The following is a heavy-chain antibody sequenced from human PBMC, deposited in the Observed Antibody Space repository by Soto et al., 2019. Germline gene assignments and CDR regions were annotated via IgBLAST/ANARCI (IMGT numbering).Heavy chain of an antibody. CDR1: GYSFSTFW. Sequence: GESLNISCKGSGYSFSTFWIGLVRQMPGKGLEWMGIIYPSDSDTRYSPSFQGQVTISADKSSRTAYLQWSSLKASDSAMYYCARLPQDYYYHGMDVWGQGTKVTVSS. J-gene: IGHJ6*02. V-gene: IGHV5-51*01. CDR3: ARLPQDYYYHGMDV. CDR2: IYPSDSDT.